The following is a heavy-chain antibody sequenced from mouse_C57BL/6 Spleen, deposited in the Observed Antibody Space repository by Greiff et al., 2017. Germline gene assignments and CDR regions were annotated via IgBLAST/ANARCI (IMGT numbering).Heavy chain of an antibody. V-gene: IGHV1-18*01. CDR1: GYTFTDYY. CDR3: ARGGYYGSSFAY. D-gene: IGHD1-1*01. J-gene: IGHJ3*01. CDR2: INPNNGGT. Sequence: EVQLQQSGPELVKPGASVKIPCKASGYTFTDYYMDWVKQSHGKSLEWIGDINPNNGGTIYNQKFKGKATLTVDKSSSTAYMELRSLTSEDTAVYYCARGGYYGSSFAYWGQGTLVTVSA.